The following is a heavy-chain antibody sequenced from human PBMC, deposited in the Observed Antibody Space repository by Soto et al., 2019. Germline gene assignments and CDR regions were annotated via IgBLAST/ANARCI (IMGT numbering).Heavy chain of an antibody. CDR3: ARRYRSRCYYIDY. J-gene: IGHJ4*02. V-gene: IGHV1-69*06. Sequence: ASVKVSCKASGGTFSSYAISGVRQAPGRGLEWMGGIIPNIGTANYAQKFKGRVTITADKSTSQAYMELSSVRAEDTAVYYCARRYRSRCYYIDYWGQGTLVTVYS. D-gene: IGHD6-13*01. CDR2: IIPNIGTA. CDR1: GGTFSSYA.